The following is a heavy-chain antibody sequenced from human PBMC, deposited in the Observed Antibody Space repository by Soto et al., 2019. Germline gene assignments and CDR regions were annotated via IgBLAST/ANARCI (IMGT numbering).Heavy chain of an antibody. CDR2: IYYSGST. Sequence: SETLSLTCAVYGGSFSGYYWSWIRQPPGKGLEWIGYIYYSGSTNYNPSLKSRVTISVDTSKNQFSLKLSSVTAADTAVYYCAREGDCSGGSCYVAFDIWGQGTMVTVSS. J-gene: IGHJ3*02. CDR1: GGSFSGYY. V-gene: IGHV4-59*01. D-gene: IGHD2-15*01. CDR3: AREGDCSGGSCYVAFDI.